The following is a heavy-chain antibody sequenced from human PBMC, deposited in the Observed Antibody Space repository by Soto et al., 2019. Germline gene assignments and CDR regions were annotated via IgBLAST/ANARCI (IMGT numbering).Heavy chain of an antibody. CDR3: SSWYIGDAFDI. V-gene: IGHV5-10-1*01. CDR2: IDPSDSYT. D-gene: IGHD6-13*01. CDR1: GYSFTSYW. J-gene: IGHJ3*02. Sequence: GESLKISCKGSGYSFTSYWISWVRQMPRKRLEWMGRIDPSDSYTHYSPSFQGHVTISADKSISTAYLQWSSLKASDTAMYYCSSWYIGDAFDIWGQGTMVTVSS.